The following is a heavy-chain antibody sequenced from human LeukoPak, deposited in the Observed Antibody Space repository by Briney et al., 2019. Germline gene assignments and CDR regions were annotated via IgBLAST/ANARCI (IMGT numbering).Heavy chain of an antibody. V-gene: IGHV1-8*01. CDR2: MNPNSGNT. D-gene: IGHD3-3*01. CDR3: ATNKQYYDFWSGPEDYYYYMDV. J-gene: IGHJ6*03. Sequence: ASVKVSCKASGYTFTSYDINWVRQATGQGLEWMGWMNPNSGNTGYAQKFQGRVTMTRNTSISTAYTELSSLKSEDTAVYYCATNKQYYDFWSGPEDYYYYMDVWGKGTMVTVSS. CDR1: GYTFTSYD.